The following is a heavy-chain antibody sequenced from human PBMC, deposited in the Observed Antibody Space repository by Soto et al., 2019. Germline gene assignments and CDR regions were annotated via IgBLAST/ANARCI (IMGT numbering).Heavy chain of an antibody. CDR1: GFTFSSYA. CDR3: VNSYSSGFGSWFDP. CDR2: ISSNGGST. J-gene: IGHJ5*02. D-gene: IGHD6-25*01. Sequence: GGSLRLSCSASGFTFSSYAMHWVRQAPGKGLEYVSAISSNGGSTYYADSVKGRFTTSRDNSKNTLYLQMSSLRAEDTAVYYCVNSYSSGFGSWFDPWGQGTLVTVSS. V-gene: IGHV3-64D*08.